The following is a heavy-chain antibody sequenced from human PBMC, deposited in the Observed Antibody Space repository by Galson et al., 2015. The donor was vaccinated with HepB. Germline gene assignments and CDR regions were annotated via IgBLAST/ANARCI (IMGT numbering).Heavy chain of an antibody. CDR1: GGSFSGYY. CDR3: ARGRRDRVIASQGDYDY. Sequence: ETLSLTCAVYGGSFSGYYWTWIRQPPGKGLEWIGEINHRGSTKYNPSLKSRVTISLDTSRNQFSLKLSSVTAADTSIYYCARGRRDRVIASQGDYDYWGQGTLVTVSS. J-gene: IGHJ4*02. CDR2: INHRGST. D-gene: IGHD2-21*01. V-gene: IGHV4-34*01.